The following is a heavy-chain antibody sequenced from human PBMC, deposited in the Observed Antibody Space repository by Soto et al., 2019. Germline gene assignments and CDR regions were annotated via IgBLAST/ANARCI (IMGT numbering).Heavy chain of an antibody. D-gene: IGHD3-10*01. CDR1: GFTFSSYS. Sequence: EVQLVESGGGLVKPGGSLRLSCAASGFTFSSYSMNWVRQAPGKGLEWVSSISSSSSYIYYADSVKGRFTISRDNAKNSLYLQMNSLRAEDTAVYYFARDRTHGDWPGGVAFDILGQGRMVSVSS. CDR3: ARDRTHGDWPGGVAFDI. CDR2: ISSSSSYI. J-gene: IGHJ3*02. V-gene: IGHV3-21*01.